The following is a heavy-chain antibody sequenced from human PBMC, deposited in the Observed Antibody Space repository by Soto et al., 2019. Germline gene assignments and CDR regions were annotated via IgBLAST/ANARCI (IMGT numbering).Heavy chain of an antibody. CDR3: AKAYGSGWTMGDF. J-gene: IGHJ4*02. CDR2: ISYDGSNK. CDR1: GFTFSSYG. D-gene: IGHD6-19*01. V-gene: IGHV3-30*18. Sequence: QVQLVESGGGVVQPGRSLRLSCAASGFTFSSYGMHWVRQAPGKGLEWLAVISYDGSNKYYADSVKGRFTISRDNSKNTRYLQVNSLRAEDTAMYYGAKAYGSGWTMGDFWGQGTLVTVSS.